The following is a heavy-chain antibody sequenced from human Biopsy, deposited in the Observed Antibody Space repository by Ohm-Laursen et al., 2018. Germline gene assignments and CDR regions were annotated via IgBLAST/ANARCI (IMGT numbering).Heavy chain of an antibody. V-gene: IGHV1-2*02. CDR1: SYTFTDYN. Sequence: SVKVSCKASSYTFTDYNIHWMRQAPGQGLEWLGYINCKTGATNYTQKFQGTVTKTRDTSISTAYLALGSLRSADTAIYYCARDPLNGHKHFDYWGQGSLVTVSS. CDR2: INCKTGAT. J-gene: IGHJ4*02. CDR3: ARDPLNGHKHFDY. D-gene: IGHD2-8*01.